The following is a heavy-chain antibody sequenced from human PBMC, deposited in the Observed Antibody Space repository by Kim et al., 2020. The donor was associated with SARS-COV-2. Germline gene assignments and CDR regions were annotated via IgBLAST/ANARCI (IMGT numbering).Heavy chain of an antibody. D-gene: IGHD6-13*01. J-gene: IGHJ6*02. CDR3: ARGMWQQPKAYYYYGMDV. CDR2: IGTAGDT. CDR1: GFTFSSYD. Sequence: GGSLRLSCAASGFTFSSYDMYWVRQATGKGLEWVSAIGTAGDTYYPGSVKGRFTISRENAKNSLYLQMNSLRAGDTAVYYCARGMWQQPKAYYYYGMDVWGQGTTVTVSS. V-gene: IGHV3-13*04.